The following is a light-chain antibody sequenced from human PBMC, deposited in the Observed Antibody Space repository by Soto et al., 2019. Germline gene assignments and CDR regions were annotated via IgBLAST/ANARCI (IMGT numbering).Light chain of an antibody. CDR2: KTS. Sequence: DIHMTQSPSTLSASVGDRVTITCRASQSISLWVAWYQQKPGRAPNLLIYKTSSLETGVPSRFSGSGSGTEFPLTISSLQPDDFATYYCQHYKYYSWTFGQGTKVEVK. J-gene: IGKJ1*01. V-gene: IGKV1-5*03. CDR1: QSISLW. CDR3: QHYKYYSWT.